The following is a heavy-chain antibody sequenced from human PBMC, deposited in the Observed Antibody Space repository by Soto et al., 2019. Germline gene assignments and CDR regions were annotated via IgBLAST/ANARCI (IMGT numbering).Heavy chain of an antibody. CDR3: AKEWADTLTGE. CDR2: ISYDGSKQ. D-gene: IGHD3-9*01. J-gene: IGHJ4*02. Sequence: QVQLVESGGGVVQPGRSLRLSCAASGFAFSDYGMHWVRQAPGKGLEWEALISYDGSKQYYIDAVKGRFTVSRDNSKNTLYLQTNSLRAEDTAVYYCAKEWADTLTGEWGQGTLVTVSS. CDR1: GFAFSDYG. V-gene: IGHV3-30*18.